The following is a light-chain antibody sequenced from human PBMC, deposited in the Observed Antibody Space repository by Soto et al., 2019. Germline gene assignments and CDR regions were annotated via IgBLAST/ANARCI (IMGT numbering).Light chain of an antibody. CDR3: SSYTTSSTVI. CDR2: EVT. CDR1: SSDVGGYNY. J-gene: IGLJ2*01. V-gene: IGLV2-14*01. Sequence: QSVLTQPATVSGSPGQSITISCTGTSSDVGGYNYVSWYQQYPGKVPKLVIYEVTYRPSGVSNRFSGSKSGNTASLSISGLQAEDEAAYYCSSYTTSSTVIFGGGTKLTVL.